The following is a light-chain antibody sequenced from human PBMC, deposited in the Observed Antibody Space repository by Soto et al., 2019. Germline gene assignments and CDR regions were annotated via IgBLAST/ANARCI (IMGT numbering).Light chain of an antibody. Sequence: EVVLTQSPATLSLSPGERATLSCRASQSVSSSYLAWYQQKPGQAPRLFIYGASSRATGIPDRFSGSGSGTDFTLTISRLEPDDFAVYYCQQYGSSAWTFGQGTKVEIK. CDR2: GAS. CDR1: QSVSSSY. J-gene: IGKJ1*01. CDR3: QQYGSSAWT. V-gene: IGKV3-20*01.